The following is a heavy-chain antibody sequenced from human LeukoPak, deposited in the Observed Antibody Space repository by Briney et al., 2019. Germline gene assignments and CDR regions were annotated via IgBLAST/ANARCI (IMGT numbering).Heavy chain of an antibody. J-gene: IGHJ4*02. Sequence: GGSLRLSCAASGFTFSRYSVNWVRQPPGKGLEWLAYIRRDSSSIYYAESVKGRLTISRDNAKNSLYLQMNSLRVEDTAVYYCAKDAIASTVDPPFDYWGQGTLVTVSS. CDR2: IRRDSSSI. CDR1: GFTFSRYS. V-gene: IGHV3-48*01. CDR3: AKDAIASTVDPPFDY. D-gene: IGHD4-23*01.